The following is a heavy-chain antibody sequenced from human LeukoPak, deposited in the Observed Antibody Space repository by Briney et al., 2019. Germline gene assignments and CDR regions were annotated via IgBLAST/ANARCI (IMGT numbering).Heavy chain of an antibody. J-gene: IGHJ4*02. V-gene: IGHV4-39*07. CDR1: GESISNTNYY. CDR2: FVYGGTT. CDR3: ARGTDMTPISGYYSFVY. Sequence: SETLSLTCNVSGESISNTNYYWGWIRQPPEKGLEWTGSFVYGGTTYYNESLKSRVTISLDTSNNRFSLKVTSVTAADTAVYYCARGTDMTPISGYYSFVYWGQGTLVSVSS. D-gene: IGHD5-12*01.